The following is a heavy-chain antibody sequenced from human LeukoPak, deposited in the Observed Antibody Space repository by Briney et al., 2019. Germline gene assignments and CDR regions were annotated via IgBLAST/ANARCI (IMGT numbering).Heavy chain of an antibody. CDR2: IYYSGST. Sequence: SETLSLTCTVSGGSISSGDYYWSWIRQPPGKGLEWIGYIYYSGSTYYNPSLKSRVTISVDTSENQFSLKLSSVTAADTAVYYCARTSCCSGGSCPLLYWGQGTLVTVSS. CDR1: GGSISSGDYY. D-gene: IGHD2-15*01. V-gene: IGHV4-30-4*01. CDR3: ARTSCCSGGSCPLLY. J-gene: IGHJ4*02.